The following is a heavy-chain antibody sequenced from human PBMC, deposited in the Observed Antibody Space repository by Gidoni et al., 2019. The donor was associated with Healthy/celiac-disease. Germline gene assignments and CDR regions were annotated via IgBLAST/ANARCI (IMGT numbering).Heavy chain of an antibody. CDR1: GFTFSSYA. Sequence: EVQLVESGGGLVQPGGSLRLSCSASGFTFSSYAMHWVRQAPGKGLEYVSAMSSNGGSTYYADSVKGRFTISRDNSKNTLYLQMSSLRAEDTAVYYCVPRPINYYGSGMKMRYFDYWGQGTLVTVSS. CDR3: VPRPINYYGSGMKMRYFDY. V-gene: IGHV3-64D*08. CDR2: MSSNGGST. D-gene: IGHD3-10*01. J-gene: IGHJ4*02.